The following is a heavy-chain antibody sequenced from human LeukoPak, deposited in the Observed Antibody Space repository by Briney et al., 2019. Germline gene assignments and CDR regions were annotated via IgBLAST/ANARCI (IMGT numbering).Heavy chain of an antibody. CDR1: GFTFSSYS. D-gene: IGHD1-26*01. V-gene: IGHV3-21*01. J-gene: IGHJ4*02. Sequence: GGSLRLSCAASGFTFSSYSMNWVRQAPGKGLEWVSSISSSSSYIYYADSVKGRFTISRDNAKNSLYLQMNSLRAEDTAVYYCARALVGARPFGYWGQGTLVTVSS. CDR2: ISSSSSYI. CDR3: ARALVGARPFGY.